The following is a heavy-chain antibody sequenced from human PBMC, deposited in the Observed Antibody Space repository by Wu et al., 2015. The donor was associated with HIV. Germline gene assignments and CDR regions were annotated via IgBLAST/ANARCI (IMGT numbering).Heavy chain of an antibody. CDR1: GVTFTNYA. Sequence: QVQLVQSGAEVKKPGASVKVSCKASGVTFTNYALSWVRQAPGQGLEWMGRLIPMYGPANYAQKFQGRVTITADESTSTAYMDVSGLRSDDTAIYYCAGGGGRTSMDPFDFWGQGTLVTVSS. V-gene: IGHV1-69*18. J-gene: IGHJ4*02. CDR3: AGGGGRTSMDPFDF. CDR2: LIPMYGPA. D-gene: IGHD5-18*01.